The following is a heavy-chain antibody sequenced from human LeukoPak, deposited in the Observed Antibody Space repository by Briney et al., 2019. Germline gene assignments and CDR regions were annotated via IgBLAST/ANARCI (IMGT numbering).Heavy chain of an antibody. D-gene: IGHD3-10*01. J-gene: IGHJ4*02. CDR3: AKDLISMVRGVITALDY. Sequence: GGSLRLCCAASGCPFSSYGMHWVRQAPGKWLDWVDVISYDGSNKYYADSVKGRFTISRDNSKNTLYLQMNSLRPEDTAVYYCAKDLISMVRGVITALDYWGQGTLVTVSS. V-gene: IGHV3-30*18. CDR2: ISYDGSNK. CDR1: GCPFSSYG.